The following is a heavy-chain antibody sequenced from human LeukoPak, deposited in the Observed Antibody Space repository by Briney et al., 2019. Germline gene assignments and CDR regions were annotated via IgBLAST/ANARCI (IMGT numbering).Heavy chain of an antibody. CDR1: GFTVSSNY. J-gene: IGHJ4*02. V-gene: IGHV3-53*01. CDR2: LYSGGVT. Sequence: GGSLRLSCAASGFTVSSNYMSWVRQAPGKGLEWVSVLYSGGVTYYADSVKGRFTTSRDNSKNTLYLQMNSLRAEDTAVYYCARDRSGAYSFDYWGQGTLVTVSS. D-gene: IGHD2-15*01. CDR3: ARDRSGAYSFDY.